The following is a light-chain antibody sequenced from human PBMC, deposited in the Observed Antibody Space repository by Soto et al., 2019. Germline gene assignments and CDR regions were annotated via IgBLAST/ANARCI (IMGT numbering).Light chain of an antibody. Sequence: DIQITQSPSTLSASIGDRVTITCRASQSISSWLAWYQQKPGKAPKLLIYMASNLYSGVPSRLSGSGSGTEFTLTISSLQPDDFATYYCQHYNNYSRIFGQGTKVEIK. J-gene: IGKJ1*01. CDR2: MAS. V-gene: IGKV1-5*03. CDR3: QHYNNYSRI. CDR1: QSISSW.